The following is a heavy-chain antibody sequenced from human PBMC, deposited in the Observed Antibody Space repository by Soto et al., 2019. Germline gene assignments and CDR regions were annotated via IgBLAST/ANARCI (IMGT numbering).Heavy chain of an antibody. J-gene: IGHJ6*02. CDR3: AKRYYYDGSGPYGMDV. CDR2: ISASGGST. V-gene: IGHV3-23*01. CDR1: GFTFSSYA. D-gene: IGHD3-22*01. Sequence: EVQLLESGGGLVQPGGSLRLSCAASGFTFSSYAMSWVRQAPGKGLEWVSAISASGGSTYYADSVKGRFTISRDNSKNTLYLQMNSLRAEDTAVYYCAKRYYYDGSGPYGMDVWGQGTTVTVSS.